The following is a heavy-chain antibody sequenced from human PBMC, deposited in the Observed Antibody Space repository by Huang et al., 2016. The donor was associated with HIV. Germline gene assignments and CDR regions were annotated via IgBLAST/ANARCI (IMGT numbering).Heavy chain of an antibody. CDR3: ARAPYHYDSSGYPENAAFDI. D-gene: IGHD3-22*01. J-gene: IGHJ3*02. V-gene: IGHV4-30-4*01. CDR1: GVSISSPGHY. Sequence: QVQLQESGPGLVKPSQTLSLTCAVSGVSISSPGHYWSWIRQPPGKGLEWIGYIYYSGSTYLSPSLKSRVTISVDTSKNQFSLKLTAVTAADTAVYYCARAPYHYDSSGYPENAAFDIWGQGTVVTVSS. CDR2: IYYSGST.